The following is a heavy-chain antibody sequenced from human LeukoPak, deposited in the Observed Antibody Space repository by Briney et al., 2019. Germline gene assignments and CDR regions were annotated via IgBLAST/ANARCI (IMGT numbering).Heavy chain of an antibody. D-gene: IGHD7-27*01. CDR2: IYYSGST. Sequence: SETLSLTCTVSGGSISSHYWSWIRQPPGKGLEWIGYIYYSGSTNYNPSLKRRVTISVDTSKNQFSLKLSSVTAADTAVYYCARWGYNWFDPWGQGTLVTVSS. V-gene: IGHV4-59*11. CDR1: GGSISSHY. CDR3: ARWGYNWFDP. J-gene: IGHJ5*02.